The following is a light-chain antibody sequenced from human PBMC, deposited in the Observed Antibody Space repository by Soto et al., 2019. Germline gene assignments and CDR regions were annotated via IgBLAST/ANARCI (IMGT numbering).Light chain of an antibody. V-gene: IGKV3D-20*01. CDR1: QRVSNNF. Sequence: VVLTQFPGTLSLSPGETATLSCGASQRVSNNFLGWYQQKPGLPPRLLIYDAASRANGIPERFSGRGSGTHFTRTISRLEPEDFAVYYCQQYGSTPCTFCRGTKVEMK. CDR3: QQYGSTPCT. CDR2: DAA. J-gene: IGKJ1*01.